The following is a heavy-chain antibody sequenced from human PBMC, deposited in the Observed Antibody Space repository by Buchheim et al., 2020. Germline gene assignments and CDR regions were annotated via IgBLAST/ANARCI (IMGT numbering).Heavy chain of an antibody. CDR2: INHSGST. CDR3: ARLVGATTRYYYYGMDV. CDR1: GGSSSGYY. Sequence: QVQLQQWGAGLLKPSETLSLTCAVYGGSSSGYYWSWIRQPPGTGLEWMGEINHSGSTNYNPSLKSRVTITVDTSKNQFSLKLSSVAAADTAVYYCARLVGATTRYYYYGMDVWGQGTT. V-gene: IGHV4-34*01. J-gene: IGHJ6*02. D-gene: IGHD1-26*01.